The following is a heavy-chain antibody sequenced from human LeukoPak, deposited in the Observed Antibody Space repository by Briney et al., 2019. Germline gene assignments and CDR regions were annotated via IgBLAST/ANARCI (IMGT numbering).Heavy chain of an antibody. V-gene: IGHV3-43*01. J-gene: IGHJ4*02. CDR3: ARDRGGSSAGFDS. D-gene: IGHD4-23*01. CDR2: ASSDVSRV. Sequence: GRSMTLSSPPSTLCSDEYSMQWVRPPEGRVLEWVSLASSDVSRVYYTDSVGGRLTISRDKRKDSLFLRMKSLKSDDSGLYFCARDRGGSSAGFDSWGQGTLVTVSS. CDR1: TLCSDEYS.